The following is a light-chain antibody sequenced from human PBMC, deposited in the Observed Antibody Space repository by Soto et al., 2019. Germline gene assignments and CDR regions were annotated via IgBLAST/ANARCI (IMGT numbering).Light chain of an antibody. CDR2: GAS. V-gene: IGKV3-15*01. CDR1: QSAGTN. Sequence: VVLAQSPGTLSLSPWEGATLSCRASQSAGTNLAWYQQKPGQAPRLLIYGASTRATGIPARFSGSGSGTEFTLTISSLQSEDFAEYHCQQYNNWPQTFGQGTKVDIK. CDR3: QQYNNWPQT. J-gene: IGKJ1*01.